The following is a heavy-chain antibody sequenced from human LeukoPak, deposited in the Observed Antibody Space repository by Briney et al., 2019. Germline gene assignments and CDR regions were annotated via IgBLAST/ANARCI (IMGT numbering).Heavy chain of an antibody. Sequence: ASVKVSCKASGYTFTSYAMNWVRQAPGQGLEWMGWINTNTGNPTYAQGFTGRFVFSLDTSVSTAYLQISSLKAEDTAVYYCARHAENTAMVIGIDYWGQGTLVTVSS. J-gene: IGHJ4*02. CDR1: GYTFTSYA. CDR2: INTNTGNP. CDR3: ARHAENTAMVIGIDY. V-gene: IGHV7-4-1*02. D-gene: IGHD5-18*01.